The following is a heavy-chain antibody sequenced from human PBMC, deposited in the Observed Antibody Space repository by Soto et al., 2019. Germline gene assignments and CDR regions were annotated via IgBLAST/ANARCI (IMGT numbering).Heavy chain of an antibody. CDR3: ARPDREMATISPNFDY. CDR2: IIPIFGTA. Sequence: SVKVSCKXSGGTFSSYAISWVRQAPGQGLEWMGGIIPIFGTANYAQKFQGRVTITADESTSAAYMELSSLRSEDTAVYYCARPDREMATISPNFDYWGQGTLVTVSS. J-gene: IGHJ4*02. CDR1: GGTFSSYA. D-gene: IGHD5-12*01. V-gene: IGHV1-69*13.